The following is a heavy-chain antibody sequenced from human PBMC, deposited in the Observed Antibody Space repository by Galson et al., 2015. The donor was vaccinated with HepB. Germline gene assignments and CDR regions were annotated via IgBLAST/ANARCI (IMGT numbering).Heavy chain of an antibody. J-gene: IGHJ4*02. CDR1: GLTVTSNH. CDR2: MYSGGST. CDR3: AREYSATWFSGLGY. D-gene: IGHD5-12*01. Sequence: SLRLSCAASGLTVTSNHISWVRQAPGKGLEWVSVMYSGGSTIYANSVKGRFTISRDNSKNTLYLQMNSLRAEDTAVYFCAREYSATWFSGLGYWGQGTLGTVSS. V-gene: IGHV3-53*01.